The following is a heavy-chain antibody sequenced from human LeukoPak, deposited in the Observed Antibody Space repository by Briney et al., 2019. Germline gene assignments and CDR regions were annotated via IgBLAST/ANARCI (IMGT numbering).Heavy chain of an antibody. J-gene: IGHJ4*02. CDR2: ISTNGGHT. D-gene: IGHD2-2*01. Sequence: GGSLRLSCSASGFSFSNYAMHWIRQAPGKGLEYVSAISTNGGHTYYADSVQGRFTISRDDSKNTLYLQMSSLRAEDTALYYCVKDLLGYCSSTSCYATGPFDYWGQGTLVTVSS. CDR3: VKDLLGYCSSTSCYATGPFDY. CDR1: GFSFSNYA. V-gene: IGHV3-64D*09.